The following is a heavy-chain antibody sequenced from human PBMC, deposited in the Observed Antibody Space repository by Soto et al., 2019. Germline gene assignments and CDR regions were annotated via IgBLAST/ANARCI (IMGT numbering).Heavy chain of an antibody. CDR3: ARGGTPIDC. V-gene: IGHV1-18*01. Sequence: QVQLLQSGAEVKKPGASVQVSCKASGYTFTNFGISWVRQAPGQGLEWMGWISAYNGNTNYAQNFQCRVTMTTDTSTSTASMELRSLRSDDTAVYDCARGGTPIDCWGQGNLVAVSS. CDR1: GYTFTNFG. J-gene: IGHJ4*02. D-gene: IGHD3-16*01. CDR2: ISAYNGNT.